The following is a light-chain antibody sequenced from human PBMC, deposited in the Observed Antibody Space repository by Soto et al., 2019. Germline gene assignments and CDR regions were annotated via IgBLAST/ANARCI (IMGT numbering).Light chain of an antibody. CDR1: SSDVGGYNY. Sequence: QSALTQPPSASGSPGQSVTISCTGTSSDVGGYNYVSWYQQHPGKVPKLMICDVNKRPSGVPDRFSGSKSGNTASLTVSGLQAEDEADYYCCSYAGGPYVFGTGTKLTVL. CDR2: DVN. CDR3: CSYAGGPYV. V-gene: IGLV2-8*01. J-gene: IGLJ1*01.